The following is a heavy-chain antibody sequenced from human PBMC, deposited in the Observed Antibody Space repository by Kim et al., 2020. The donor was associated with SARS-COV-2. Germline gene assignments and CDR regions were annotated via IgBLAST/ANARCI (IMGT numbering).Heavy chain of an antibody. Sequence: YNPSLKRRVTISVGTSKNQFSLKLSSVTGADTAVYYCAANGSGWYYYFDYWGQGTLVTVSS. D-gene: IGHD6-19*01. V-gene: IGHV4-34*01. CDR3: AANGSGWYYYFDY. J-gene: IGHJ4*02.